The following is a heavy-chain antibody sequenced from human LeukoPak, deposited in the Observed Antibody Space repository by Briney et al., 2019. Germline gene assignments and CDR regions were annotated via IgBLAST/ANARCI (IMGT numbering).Heavy chain of an antibody. J-gene: IGHJ4*02. Sequence: SYTLSLTCPVYGGSFSGYYWSWIRQPPGKGLEWIGESNHSGSTNYNPSLQSRVTISVDTSKNQFSLKLSAVTAADTAVYYCASSYYYDSSDWGQGTLVTVSS. V-gene: IGHV4-34*01. CDR3: ASSYYYDSSD. CDR2: SNHSGST. CDR1: GGSFSGYY. D-gene: IGHD3-22*01.